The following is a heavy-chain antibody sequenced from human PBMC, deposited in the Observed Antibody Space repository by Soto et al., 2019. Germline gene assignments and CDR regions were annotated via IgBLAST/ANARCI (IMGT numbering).Heavy chain of an antibody. D-gene: IGHD6-13*01. J-gene: IGHJ4*02. CDR2: ISGSAGST. CDR1: GFTFSTYA. Sequence: EVQLLESGGGLVQPGGSLRLSCAASGFTFSTYAMTWVRQAPGKGLEWVSGISGSAGSTYYADSVKGRFTISRDNSKNTLYLQMNSLRAEDTAVYDCATTAWGRVSAGLDKYYFDYWGQGTLVTVSS. CDR3: ATTAWGRVSAGLDKYYFDY. V-gene: IGHV3-23*01.